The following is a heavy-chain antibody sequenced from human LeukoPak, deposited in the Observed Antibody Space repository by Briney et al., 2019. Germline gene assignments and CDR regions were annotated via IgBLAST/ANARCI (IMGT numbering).Heavy chain of an antibody. CDR3: ARRYCSGGTCYEGDY. Sequence: PSETLSLTCTVSGGSISSYYWSWIRQPPGKGLEWIGYIYYTGITNYSPSLKSRVTISVDTSENQFSLKLSSVTAADTAVYYCARRYCSGGTCYEGDYWGQGTLVTVSS. CDR2: IYYTGIT. D-gene: IGHD2-15*01. V-gene: IGHV4-59*01. CDR1: GGSISSYY. J-gene: IGHJ4*02.